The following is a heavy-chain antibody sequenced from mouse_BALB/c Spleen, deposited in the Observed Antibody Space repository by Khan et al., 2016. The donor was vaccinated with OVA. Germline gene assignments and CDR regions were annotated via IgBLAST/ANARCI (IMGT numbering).Heavy chain of an antibody. D-gene: IGHD3-2*02. J-gene: IGHJ2*01. CDR1: GYIFTSYW. V-gene: IGHV1S132*01. CDR3: EREEALYYFDY. Sequence: VQLQESGAELVRPGASVKLSCKTSGYIFTSYWIHWVKQRSGQGLEWFARIYPGTDNTYYNEKLKDKVTLTADKSSSTVYMQLSSLKSEDSAVYFCEREEALYYFDYWGQGTTLTVSS. CDR2: IYPGTDNT.